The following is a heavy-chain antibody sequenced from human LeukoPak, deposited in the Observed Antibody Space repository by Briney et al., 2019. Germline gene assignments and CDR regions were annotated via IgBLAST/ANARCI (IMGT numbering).Heavy chain of an antibody. Sequence: GRSVRLSCADSGFTFSSYAMHWVRQAPGKGLEWVAVISYDGSNKYYADSVKGRFTISRDNSKNTLCLQMNSLRAEDTAVYYCARDQEDSSGYYLIDYWGQGTLVTVSS. D-gene: IGHD3-22*01. J-gene: IGHJ4*02. V-gene: IGHV3-30-3*01. CDR2: ISYDGSNK. CDR1: GFTFSSYA. CDR3: ARDQEDSSGYYLIDY.